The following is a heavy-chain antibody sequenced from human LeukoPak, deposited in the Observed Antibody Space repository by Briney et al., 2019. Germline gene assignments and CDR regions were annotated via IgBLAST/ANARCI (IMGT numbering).Heavy chain of an antibody. CDR1: GFTFRNYA. Sequence: PGGSLRLSCAVSGFTFRNYAMTWVRQAPGKGLEWVAATSGSGDGTFHADSVKGRFTISRDNSKDTLYLQMNTLRVKDTAVFYCAKRPRVPSPTYYFESWGQGTLVTVSS. CDR3: AKRPRVPSPTYYFES. V-gene: IGHV3-23*01. D-gene: IGHD2-2*01. CDR2: TSGSGDGT. J-gene: IGHJ4*02.